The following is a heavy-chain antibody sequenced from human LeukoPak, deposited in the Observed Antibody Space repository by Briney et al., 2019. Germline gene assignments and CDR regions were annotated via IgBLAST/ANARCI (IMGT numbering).Heavy chain of an antibody. V-gene: IGHV3-30-3*01. D-gene: IGHD3-3*01. Sequence: PGGSLRLSCAASGFAFSSYAMHWVRQAPGKGLEWVAVISYDGSNKYYADSVKGRFTISRDNSKNTLYLQMNSLRAEDTAVYYCASPRSLEWLSPRYWGQGTLVTVSS. J-gene: IGHJ4*02. CDR2: ISYDGSNK. CDR3: ASPRSLEWLSPRY. CDR1: GFAFSSYA.